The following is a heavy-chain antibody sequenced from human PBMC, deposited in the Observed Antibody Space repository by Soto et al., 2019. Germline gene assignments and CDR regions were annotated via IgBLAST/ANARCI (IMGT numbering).Heavy chain of an antibody. D-gene: IGHD3-22*01. Sequence: PGGSLRLSCAASGFTFSSYAMSWVRQAPGKGLEWVSAISGSGGSTYYADSVKGRFTISRDNSKNTLYLQMNSLRAEDTAVYYCAKLPDYYDSSGYYYGDFDYWGQGTLVTVSS. J-gene: IGHJ4*02. CDR2: ISGSGGST. V-gene: IGHV3-23*01. CDR3: AKLPDYYDSSGYYYGDFDY. CDR1: GFTFSSYA.